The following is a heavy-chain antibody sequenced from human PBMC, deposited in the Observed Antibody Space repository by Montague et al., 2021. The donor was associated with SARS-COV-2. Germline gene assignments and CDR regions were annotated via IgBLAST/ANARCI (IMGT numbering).Heavy chain of an antibody. CDR1: GGSISSGGYY. J-gene: IGHJ5*02. D-gene: IGHD2-15*01. V-gene: IGHV4-31*03. CDR2: IYYSGST. CDR3: ARRALGYCSGGSCEEGFDP. Sequence: TLSLTCTVSGGSISSGGYYWSWIRQHPGKGLEWIGYIYYSGSTYYNPSLKSRVTISVDTSKNQFSLKLSSVTAADTAVYYCARRALGYCSGGSCEEGFDPWGQGTLVTVSS.